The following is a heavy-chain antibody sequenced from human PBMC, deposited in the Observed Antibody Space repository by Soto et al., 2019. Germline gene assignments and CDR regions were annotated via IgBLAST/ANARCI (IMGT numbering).Heavy chain of an antibody. V-gene: IGHV5-51*01. D-gene: IGHD5-12*01. J-gene: IGHJ4*02. CDR3: ARQIGSREDGYNANY. CDR2: IYPGDSDT. CDR1: GYSFTSYW. Sequence: PGESLKISCKGSGYSFTSYWIGWVRQMPGKGLEWMGIIYPGDSDTRYSPSFQGQVTISADKSISTAYLQWSSLKASDTAMYYCARQIGSREDGYNANYWGQGTLVTVSS.